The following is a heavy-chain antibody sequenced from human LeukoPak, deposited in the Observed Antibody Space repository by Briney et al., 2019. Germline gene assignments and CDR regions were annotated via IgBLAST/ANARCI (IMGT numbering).Heavy chain of an antibody. J-gene: IGHJ6*03. CDR2: ISNSDDST. D-gene: IGHD6-13*01. CDR3: AKDAPIAAAGTSYYYYYYMDV. Sequence: GGSLRLSCAASGFPFSSYAMSWVRQAPGKGLEWVSTISNSDDSTYYADSVKGRFTISRDNSKNTLYLQMNSLRAEDTAVYYCAKDAPIAAAGTSYYYYYYMDVWGKGTTVTISS. CDR1: GFPFSSYA. V-gene: IGHV3-23*01.